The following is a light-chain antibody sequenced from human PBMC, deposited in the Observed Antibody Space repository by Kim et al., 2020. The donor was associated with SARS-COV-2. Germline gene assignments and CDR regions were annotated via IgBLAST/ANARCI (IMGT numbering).Light chain of an antibody. J-gene: IGKJ2*01. CDR2: LAS. Sequence: DIQMTQSPSTLSASVGDRVTITCRASENIGTWLDWYQQKPGRAPRLLIYLASTLENGVPSRFSCTGSGTEFSLSITSLQPDDFATFYCQHYSRFPYTVCQEAKLEI. V-gene: IGKV1-5*03. CDR3: QHYSRFPYT. CDR1: ENIGTW.